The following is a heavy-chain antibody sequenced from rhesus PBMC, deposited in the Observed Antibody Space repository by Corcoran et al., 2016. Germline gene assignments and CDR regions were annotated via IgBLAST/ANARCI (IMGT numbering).Heavy chain of an antibody. CDR3: ATGGPNSPD. J-gene: IGHJ4*01. D-gene: IGHD1-44*01. CDR2: MSGGGGIT. CDR1: GGSISSNF. Sequence: QVQLQESGPGLVKPSETLSLTCAVPGGSISSNFWSWIRQSPGKVLEWIGRMSGGGGITEYNPSLKSRVTISTDTSKNQFTLKLRSVTAADTAVYFCATGGPNSPDWGQGVLVTVSS. V-gene: IGHV4-173*01.